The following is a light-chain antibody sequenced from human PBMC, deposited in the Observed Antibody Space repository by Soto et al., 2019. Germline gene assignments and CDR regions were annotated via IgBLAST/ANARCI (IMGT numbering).Light chain of an antibody. CDR3: QQYNSYPWT. V-gene: IGKV1-5*03. CDR1: QSISSW. Sequence: DIQMTQSPSTLSASVGDRVTITCRASQSISSWLAWYQQKPGKAPKLLIYKASSLESGVPSRFSGSGSGTVFTLTISSLQPDDFAPSYCQQYNSYPWTVGQGTKVDSK. CDR2: KAS. J-gene: IGKJ1*01.